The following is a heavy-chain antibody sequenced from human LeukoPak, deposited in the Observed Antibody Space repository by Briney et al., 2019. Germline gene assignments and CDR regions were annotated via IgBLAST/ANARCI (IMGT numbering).Heavy chain of an antibody. V-gene: IGHV3-48*01. CDR1: GFTLSSYS. D-gene: IGHD5-18*01. CDR2: ISSGGGTI. CDR3: ARDTAVVGWYFDL. Sequence: SGGSLRLSCVASGFTLSSYSMNWVRQAPGKGLEWVSYISSGGGTIYYADSVKGRFTISRDSAKNSLYLQVDSLRAEDTAVYHCARDTAVVGWYFDLWGRGTLVTVSS. J-gene: IGHJ2*01.